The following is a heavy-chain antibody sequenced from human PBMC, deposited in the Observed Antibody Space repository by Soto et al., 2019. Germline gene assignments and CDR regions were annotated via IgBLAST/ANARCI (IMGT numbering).Heavy chain of an antibody. CDR3: ATGGSSSPYGMDV. V-gene: IGHV4-59*01. Sequence: QVQLQESGPGLVKASETLSLTCTVSGVSISSYYWSWIRQPPGKGLEWIGYMFYRGSTNYNPSLTSRVTISVDTSKNQFSLKWSSVTAADTAVYYCATGGSSSPYGMDVWGQGTTVTVSS. CDR1: GVSISSYY. D-gene: IGHD6-6*01. J-gene: IGHJ6*02. CDR2: MFYRGST.